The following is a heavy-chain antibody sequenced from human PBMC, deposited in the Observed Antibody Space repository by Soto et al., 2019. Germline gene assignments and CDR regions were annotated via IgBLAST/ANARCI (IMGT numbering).Heavy chain of an antibody. V-gene: IGHV3-53*01. J-gene: IGHJ4*02. CDR3: VQTTGWPGFDF. Sequence: EVQLVESGGGLIQPGGSLRLSCAASGFAVSSKYMTWVRQAPGKGLEWVSVIYGGGTTYYADSVKGRFTISRDTSKNTWYLQMNSLSAEDTAVYYCVQTTGWPGFDFCGQGTLVSVSS. D-gene: IGHD6-19*01. CDR1: GFAVSSKY. CDR2: IYGGGTT.